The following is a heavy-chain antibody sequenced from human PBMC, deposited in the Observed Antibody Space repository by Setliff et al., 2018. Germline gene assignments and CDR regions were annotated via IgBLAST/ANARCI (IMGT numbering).Heavy chain of an antibody. CDR2: IKEDGSEK. Sequence: PGGSLRLSCAASGFTFSSHWMSWVRQAPGKGLEWVATIKEDGSEKYYADSVEGRFTISRDNAKNTVYLQMNSLGVDDTAVYYCARDWGAAGSTNAFDIWGQGTMVTLSS. CDR3: ARDWGAAGSTNAFDI. D-gene: IGHD6-25*01. CDR1: GFTFSSHW. J-gene: IGHJ3*02. V-gene: IGHV3-7*01.